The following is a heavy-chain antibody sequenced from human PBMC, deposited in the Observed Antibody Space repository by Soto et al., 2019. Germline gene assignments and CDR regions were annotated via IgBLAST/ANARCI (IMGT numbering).Heavy chain of an antibody. CDR3: ARVNRGYSYGSIIDF. CDR1: GHSITNYY. J-gene: IGHJ4*01. CDR2: IFYSGST. D-gene: IGHD5-18*01. V-gene: IGHV4-59*01. Sequence: LSETLSLTCTVSGHSITNYYCSWIRHPPGKGLEYIGYIFYSGSTNYNPSLKSRVAISVDTSRNQFALKLRSVTAADTATYYCARVNRGYSYGSIIDFWGRGTLLTVSS.